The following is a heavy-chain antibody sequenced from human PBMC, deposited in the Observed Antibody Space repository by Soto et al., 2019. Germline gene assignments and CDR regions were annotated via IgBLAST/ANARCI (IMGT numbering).Heavy chain of an antibody. CDR2: ISAYNGNT. Sequence: QVQLVQSGAEVKKPGASVKVSCKASGSTFTSYGISWVRQAPGQGLEWMGWISAYNGNTNYAQKLQGRVTMTTDTPTSTAAMGLRRLRSDDTAVYYSAREYGSGSRFDYWGQGTLVTVSS. D-gene: IGHD3-10*01. J-gene: IGHJ4*02. V-gene: IGHV1-18*01. CDR1: GSTFTSYG. CDR3: AREYGSGSRFDY.